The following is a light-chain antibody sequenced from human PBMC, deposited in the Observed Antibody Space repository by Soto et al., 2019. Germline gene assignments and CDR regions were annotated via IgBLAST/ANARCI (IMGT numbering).Light chain of an antibody. CDR1: SSDVGSYNL. CDR3: CSYAGSSTFV. J-gene: IGLJ1*01. V-gene: IGLV2-23*02. CDR2: EVS. Sequence: QSVLTQPASVSGSPGQSITISCTGTSSDVGSYNLVSWYQQHPGKAPKLMIYEVSKRPSGVSNRFSGSKSGNTASLTISGLKDEDQYDYYCCSYAGSSTFVLATGPKVAV.